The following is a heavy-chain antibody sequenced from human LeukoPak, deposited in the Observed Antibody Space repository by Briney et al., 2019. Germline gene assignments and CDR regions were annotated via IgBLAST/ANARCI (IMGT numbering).Heavy chain of an antibody. CDR3: ARGDTAMVMGYYYYYMDV. CDR2: IPYDGSNK. CDR1: GFTFSSYA. J-gene: IGHJ6*03. Sequence: GRTLRLSCAASGFTFSSYAMHWVRQAPGKGLEWVALIPYDGSNKYYADSVKGRFTISRDNAKNTLYLQMNSLRAEDTAVYYCARGDTAMVMGYYYYYMDVWGKGTTVTVSS. V-gene: IGHV3-30*04. D-gene: IGHD5-18*01.